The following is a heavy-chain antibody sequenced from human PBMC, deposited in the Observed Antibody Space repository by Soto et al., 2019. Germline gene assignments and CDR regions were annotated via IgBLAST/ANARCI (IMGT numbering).Heavy chain of an antibody. CDR2: IIPIFGTA. D-gene: IGHD3-22*01. J-gene: IGHJ4*02. CDR1: GGTFSSYA. Sequence: GALVKVSCKASGGTFSSYASSWVRQAPGQGLEWMGGIIPIFGTANYAQKFQCRVTITADESTSTAYMELSSLRSEDTAVYYCARDYYDSSGYYRSVAGLDYWGQGTLVTVSS. V-gene: IGHV1-69*13. CDR3: ARDYYDSSGYYRSVAGLDY.